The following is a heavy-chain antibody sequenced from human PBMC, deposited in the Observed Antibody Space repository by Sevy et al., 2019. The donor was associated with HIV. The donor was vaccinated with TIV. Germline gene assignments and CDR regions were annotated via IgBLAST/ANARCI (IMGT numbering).Heavy chain of an antibody. Sequence: SETLSLTCTVSGGSISSYYWSWIRQPPGKGLEWIEYIYYSGSTNYNPSLKSRVTISVDTSKNQFSLKLSSVTAADTAVYYCAGAFGRSYRTSYGMDVWGQGTTVTVSS. CDR2: IYYSGST. CDR3: AGAFGRSYRTSYGMDV. D-gene: IGHD3-16*02. V-gene: IGHV4-59*01. J-gene: IGHJ6*02. CDR1: GGSISSYY.